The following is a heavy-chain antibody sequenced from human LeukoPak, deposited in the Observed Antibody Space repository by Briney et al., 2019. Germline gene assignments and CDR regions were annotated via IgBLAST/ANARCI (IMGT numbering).Heavy chain of an antibody. Sequence: GGSLRLSCAASGFTVSSNDMNWVRQAPGKGLEWVSSITSSSNYIYYADSVKGRFTISRDNAKNSLYLQMNSLRAEDTAVYYCARGTSGYSVWGQGTLVTVSS. J-gene: IGHJ4*02. CDR2: ITSSSNYI. CDR3: ARGTSGYSV. V-gene: IGHV3-21*01. D-gene: IGHD3-22*01. CDR1: GFTVSSND.